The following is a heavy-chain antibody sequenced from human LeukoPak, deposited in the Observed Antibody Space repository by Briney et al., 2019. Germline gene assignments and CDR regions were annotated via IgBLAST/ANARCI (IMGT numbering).Heavy chain of an antibody. Sequence: SETLSLTCAVYGGSFSGYYWSWIRQPPGKGLEWIGEINHSGSTNYNPSLKSRVTISEDTSKNQFSLKLSSVTAADTAVYYCARGDRSGLYEGKDNWFDPWGQGTLVTVSS. D-gene: IGHD6-19*01. CDR1: GGSFSGYY. V-gene: IGHV4-34*01. CDR3: ARGDRSGLYEGKDNWFDP. CDR2: INHSGST. J-gene: IGHJ5*02.